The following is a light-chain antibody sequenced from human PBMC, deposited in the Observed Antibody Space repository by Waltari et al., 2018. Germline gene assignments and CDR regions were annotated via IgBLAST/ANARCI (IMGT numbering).Light chain of an antibody. J-gene: IGLJ1*01. CDR3: CSDAGSKGYV. CDR1: SSDVGSYNL. CDR2: EVS. V-gene: IGLV2-23*02. Sequence: QSALTQPASVSGSPGQSITISCTGTSSDVGSYNLVSWYQQHPGKAPKIMIYEVSKRPSVVSNRFSGSKAGNTASLTSSGLQAEDEADYYCCSDAGSKGYVFGTGTKVTVL.